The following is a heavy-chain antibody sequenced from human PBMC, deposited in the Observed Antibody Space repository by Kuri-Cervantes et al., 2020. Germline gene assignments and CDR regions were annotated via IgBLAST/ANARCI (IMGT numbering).Heavy chain of an antibody. V-gene: IGHV3-7*01. Sequence: GGSLRLSCAASGFIFSSYWMSWVRQAPGKGLEWVANINQDGSETYYVDSVKGRFTISRDNAKNSLYLQMNSLRAEDTAVYYCARDGDYGDYTVWGQGTTVTVSS. CDR2: INQDGSET. J-gene: IGHJ6*02. CDR1: GFIFSSYW. D-gene: IGHD4-17*01. CDR3: ARDGDYGDYTV.